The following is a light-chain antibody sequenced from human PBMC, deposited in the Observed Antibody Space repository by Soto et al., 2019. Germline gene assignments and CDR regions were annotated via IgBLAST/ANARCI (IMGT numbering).Light chain of an antibody. CDR3: SSYTSTSTL. J-gene: IGLJ2*01. CDR2: GVS. Sequence: QSVLTQHASVSGSPGQSITISCTGTSSDVGGYNYVSWYQQHPGKAPKLMIYGVSNRPSGVSNRFSGSKSGNTASLTISGLQAEDEADYYCSSYTSTSTLFGGGTKVTVL. V-gene: IGLV2-14*01. CDR1: SSDVGGYNY.